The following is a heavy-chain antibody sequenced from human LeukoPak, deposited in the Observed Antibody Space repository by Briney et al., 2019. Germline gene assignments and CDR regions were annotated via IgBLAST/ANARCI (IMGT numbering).Heavy chain of an antibody. D-gene: IGHD1-26*01. Sequence: SETLSLTCTVSGGAISSYYWTWIRQPPGKGLEWLGDIYSSGGANYNPSLKSRIPISEDTSKNRSSLKLSSVTAADTAVYYCARGGAFLTDWGQGTLVTVSS. CDR3: ARGGAFLTD. CDR1: GGAISSYY. CDR2: IYSSGGA. V-gene: IGHV4-59*08. J-gene: IGHJ4*02.